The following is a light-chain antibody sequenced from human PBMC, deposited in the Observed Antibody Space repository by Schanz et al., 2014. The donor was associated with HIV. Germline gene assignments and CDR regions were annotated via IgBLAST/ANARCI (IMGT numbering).Light chain of an antibody. Sequence: QFALTQPASVSGSPGQSITISCTGTSSDVGGYNYVSWYQHHPGKAPKLMIYDDSNRPSGVSNRFSGSKSGNTASLTISGLQAEDEADYYCSSYTSSSTYVFGTGTKLTVL. V-gene: IGLV2-14*03. J-gene: IGLJ1*01. CDR2: DDS. CDR3: SSYTSSSTYV. CDR1: SSDVGGYNY.